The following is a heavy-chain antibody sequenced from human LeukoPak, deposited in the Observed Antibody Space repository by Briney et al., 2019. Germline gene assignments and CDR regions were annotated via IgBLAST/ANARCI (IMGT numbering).Heavy chain of an antibody. J-gene: IGHJ3*01. Sequence: GGCLRLSCVASGFFIGSYWMSWVRQAPGEGLGWVANIRQEGREKYYVDSVKGRLPTSRDIAKNSLYLQMNNWTAADMAICDCARAGYYGDDAFDLWGQGTRVTVSS. V-gene: IGHV3-7*01. CDR3: ARAGYYGDDAFDL. CDR2: IRQEGREK. D-gene: IGHD2/OR15-2a*01. CDR1: GFFIGSYW.